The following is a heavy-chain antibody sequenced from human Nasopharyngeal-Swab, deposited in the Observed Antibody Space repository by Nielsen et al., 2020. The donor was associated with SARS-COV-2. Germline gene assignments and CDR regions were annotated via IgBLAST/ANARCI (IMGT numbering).Heavy chain of an antibody. CDR1: GFTFSSFG. CDR3: ARDAPAHYGAFY. Sequence: GGSLRLSCAASGFTFSSFGMHWVRQAPGKGLEWVAFIAHDASNEYYGDSVKGRFSISRDSSKNTLYLQMDSLRGEDTAVYYWARDAPAHYGAFYWGRGTLVTVSS. CDR2: IAHDASNE. D-gene: IGHD4-17*01. J-gene: IGHJ4*02. V-gene: IGHV3-30*03.